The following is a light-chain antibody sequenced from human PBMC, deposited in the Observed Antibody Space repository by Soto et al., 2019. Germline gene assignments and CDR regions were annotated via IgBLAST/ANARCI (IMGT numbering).Light chain of an antibody. V-gene: IGKV3-20*01. CDR2: GAS. Sequence: EIVLTQPPGTLSLSPGERATLSCRASQSISSTFLAWYQHKPGQAPRVLIYGASRRATGIPDKFSGSGSGTAFTLTISRLEPEDFALYYCQQYYSSWTFGQGTKVEMK. CDR3: QQYYSSWT. CDR1: QSISSTF. J-gene: IGKJ1*01.